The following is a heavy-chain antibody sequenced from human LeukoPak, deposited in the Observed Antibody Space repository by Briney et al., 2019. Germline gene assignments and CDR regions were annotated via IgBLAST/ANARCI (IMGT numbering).Heavy chain of an antibody. D-gene: IGHD3-22*01. V-gene: IGHV1-46*01. Sequence: ASVKVSCKASGYTFTSYYMHWVRQAPGQGLEWMGIINPSGGSTSYAQKFQGRATMTRDTSTSTVYMELSSLRSEDTAVYYCARDGPTYYYDSSGPQYYFDYWGQGTLVTVSS. CDR2: INPSGGST. CDR1: GYTFTSYY. CDR3: ARDGPTYYYDSSGPQYYFDY. J-gene: IGHJ4*02.